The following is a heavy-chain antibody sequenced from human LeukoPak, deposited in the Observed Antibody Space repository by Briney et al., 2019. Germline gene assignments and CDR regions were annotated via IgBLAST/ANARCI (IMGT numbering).Heavy chain of an antibody. CDR3: ARVLRGNFSSGRGTYGWFAS. V-gene: IGHV1-8*03. Sequence: ASVKVSCKASGYTFNNYDINWVRQATGQGLEWMGWMNPNSGNTGYAQKFQGRVIITMDTSRSTAYMELSSLRSEDTAVYYCARVLRGNFSSGRGTYGWFASWGQGTLVTVS. CDR1: GYTFNNYD. CDR2: MNPNSGNT. J-gene: IGHJ5*01. D-gene: IGHD3-16*01.